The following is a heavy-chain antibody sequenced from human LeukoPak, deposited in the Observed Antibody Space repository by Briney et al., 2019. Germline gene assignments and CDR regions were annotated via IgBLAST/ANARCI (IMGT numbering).Heavy chain of an antibody. CDR1: GFTFSSYE. CDR3: ARDSASRFLEWSNSLYYFDY. V-gene: IGHV3-21*01. Sequence: GGSLRLSCAASGFTFSSYEMNWVRQAPGKGLEWVSSISSSSSYIYYADSVKGRFTISRDNAKNSLYLQMNSLRAEDTAVYYCARDSASRFLEWSNSLYYFDYWGQGTLVTVSS. CDR2: ISSSSSYI. J-gene: IGHJ4*02. D-gene: IGHD3-3*01.